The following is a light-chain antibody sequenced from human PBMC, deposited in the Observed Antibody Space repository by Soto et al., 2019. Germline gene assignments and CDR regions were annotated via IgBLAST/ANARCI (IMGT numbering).Light chain of an antibody. CDR3: QQYSTYSRA. J-gene: IGKJ1*01. V-gene: IGKV1-5*03. Sequence: DIQMTQSPSTLSGSVGDRVTITCRASQTISSWLAWYQQKPGKAPKLLIYKASSLESGVPPRFSGSGFGTEFTLTISSLQPDDFATFYCQQYSTYSRAFGQGTKVDIK. CDR1: QTISSW. CDR2: KAS.